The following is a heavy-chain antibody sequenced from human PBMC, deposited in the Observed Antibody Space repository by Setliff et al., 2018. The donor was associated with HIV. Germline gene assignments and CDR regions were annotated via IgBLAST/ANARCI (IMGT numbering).Heavy chain of an antibody. J-gene: IGHJ4*02. V-gene: IGHV4-59*02. D-gene: IGHD1-1*01. CDR1: GGSVTSYY. CDR2: IYPTGIT. Sequence: PSETRSLTCTVSGGSVTSYYCSWIRQSPEKGLEWIGYIYPTGITNYNPSLKSRLSTTIDTSKNQFALSLRSVTAADTAVHYCARGSWKDGAQGYFFDHWGQGTLVTVSS. CDR3: ARGSWKDGAQGYFFDH.